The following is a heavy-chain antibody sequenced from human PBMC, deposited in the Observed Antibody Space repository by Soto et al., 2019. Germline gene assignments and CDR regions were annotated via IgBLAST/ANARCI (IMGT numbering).Heavy chain of an antibody. Sequence: QVTLKESGPVLVKPTETLTLTCTVSGFSLSNARMGVSWIRQPPGKALEWLAHIFSNDEKSYSTSLKSRLTISKDTSKSQLVLTMTNMDPVDTATYYCARMSIVVVVAANYYYGMDVWGQGTTVTVSS. CDR3: ARMSIVVVVAANYYYGMDV. CDR2: IFSNDEK. CDR1: GFSLSNARMG. D-gene: IGHD2-15*01. J-gene: IGHJ6*02. V-gene: IGHV2-26*01.